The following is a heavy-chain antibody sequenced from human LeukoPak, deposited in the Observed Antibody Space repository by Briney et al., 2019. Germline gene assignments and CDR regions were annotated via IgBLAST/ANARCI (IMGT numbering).Heavy chain of an antibody. Sequence: PGRSLRLSCAASGFTFDDYAMHWVRQAPGKGLEWVSGISWNSGSIGYADSVKGRFTISRDNARNSLYLQMNSLRVEDTAFYYCARENRDSNGWSWGQGTLVTVSS. D-gene: IGHD6-19*01. J-gene: IGHJ1*01. V-gene: IGHV3-9*01. CDR3: ARENRDSNGWS. CDR1: GFTFDDYA. CDR2: ISWNSGSI.